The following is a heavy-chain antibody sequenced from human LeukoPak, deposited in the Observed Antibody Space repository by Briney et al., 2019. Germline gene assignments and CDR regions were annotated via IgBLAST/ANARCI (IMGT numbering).Heavy chain of an antibody. D-gene: IGHD3-3*01. Sequence: ASVKVSCKASGYTFTGYYMHWVRQAPGQGLEWMGWINPNSGGTNYAQKFQGRVTMTRDTSISTAYMELSRLRSDDTAVCYCARSPLYDFWSGYFDYWGQGTLVTVSS. CDR2: INPNSGGT. CDR3: ARSPLYDFWSGYFDY. CDR1: GYTFTGYY. V-gene: IGHV1-2*02. J-gene: IGHJ4*02.